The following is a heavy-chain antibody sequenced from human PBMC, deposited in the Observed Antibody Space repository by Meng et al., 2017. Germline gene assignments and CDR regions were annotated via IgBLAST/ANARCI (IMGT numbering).Heavy chain of an antibody. V-gene: IGHV1-69*13. CDR1: GGTFSSYA. D-gene: IGHD3-10*01. J-gene: IGHJ6*02. CDR3: ARGTYYGPHKYYYYGMDV. CDR2: IIPIFGTA. Sequence: SVKVSCKASGGTFSSYAISWVRQAPGQGREWMGGIIPIFGTANYAQKFQGRVTITADECTSTAYMERSSLRSEDTAVYYCARGTYYGPHKYYYYGMDVWGQGTTVTVSS.